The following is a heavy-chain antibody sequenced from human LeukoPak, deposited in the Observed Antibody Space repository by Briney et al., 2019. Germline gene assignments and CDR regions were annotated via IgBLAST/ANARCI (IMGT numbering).Heavy chain of an antibody. CDR3: ARGPVVDYFDGSGYYYFDS. CDR1: GGSFSGYY. J-gene: IGHJ4*02. CDR2: INHSGST. Sequence: PSETLSLTCAVFGGSFSGYYWTWIRQPPGKGLEWIGEINHSGSTNYNPFLKSRVTISVDTSKHQFSLRLNSVTAADTAVYYCARGPVVDYFDGSGYYYFDSWGQGTPVTVSS. V-gene: IGHV4-34*01. D-gene: IGHD3-22*01.